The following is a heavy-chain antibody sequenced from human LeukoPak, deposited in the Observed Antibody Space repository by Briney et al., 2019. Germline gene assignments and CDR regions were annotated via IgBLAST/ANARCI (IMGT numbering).Heavy chain of an antibody. Sequence: SETLSLTCTVSGGSISSYYWSWIRQPPGKGLEWIGYIYYSGSTNYNPSLKSRVTISVETSKNQFSLKLSSVTAADTAVYYCARDRGWGYFSGFDYWGQGTLVTVSS. CDR1: GGSISSYY. D-gene: IGHD3-22*01. CDR2: IYYSGST. J-gene: IGHJ4*02. CDR3: ARDRGWGYFSGFDY. V-gene: IGHV4-59*01.